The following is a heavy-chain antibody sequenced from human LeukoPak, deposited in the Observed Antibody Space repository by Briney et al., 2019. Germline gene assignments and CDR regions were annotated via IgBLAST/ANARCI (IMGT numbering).Heavy chain of an antibody. CDR3: ASLRSGSYTYFDY. J-gene: IGHJ4*02. CDR2: TSGSGGST. D-gene: IGHD3-10*01. V-gene: IGHV3-23*01. Sequence: GGSLRLSCAASGFIFSGYAMSWVRQAPGKGLEWVSATSGSGGSTAYADSVKGRFTISRDNSKNTLYLQMNGLRAEDTAVYYCASLRSGSYTYFDYWGQGTLVAVSS. CDR1: GFIFSGYA.